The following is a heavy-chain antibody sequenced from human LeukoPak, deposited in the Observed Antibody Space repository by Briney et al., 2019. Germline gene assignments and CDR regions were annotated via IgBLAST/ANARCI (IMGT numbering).Heavy chain of an antibody. CDR3: ARHGRGSPRDYYYYFMDV. Sequence: NPSETLSLTCTVSNYSVSSNLHWSWIRQPPGKGLEWIATIFYSGSTYYNPSLNSRVTISVDTSKNQFPLKLSSVTAADTAVYYCARHGRGSPRDYYYYFMDVWGKGTTVTVSS. CDR2: IFYSGST. CDR1: NYSVSSNLH. V-gene: IGHV4-39*01. J-gene: IGHJ6*03.